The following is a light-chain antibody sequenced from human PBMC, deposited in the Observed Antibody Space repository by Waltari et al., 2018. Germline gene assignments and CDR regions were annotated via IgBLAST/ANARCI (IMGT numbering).Light chain of an antibody. CDR2: TDT. J-gene: IGLJ2*01. CDR3: ATWDDSLSGVV. Sequence: QSVLTQPPSASGTPGQGVTISCSGSSSNIGTNSVYWYQQLPGTAPKLLIYTDTQRPSGVPDRFSGSKSGPSASLAISGLRSEDEADYYCATWDDSLSGVVFGGGTKLTVL. CDR1: SSNIGTNS. V-gene: IGLV1-47*01.